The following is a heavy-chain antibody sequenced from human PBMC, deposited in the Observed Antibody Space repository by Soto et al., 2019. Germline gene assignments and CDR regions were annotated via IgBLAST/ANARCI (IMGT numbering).Heavy chain of an antibody. V-gene: IGHV4-59*08. CDR3: ASYGSGSYSFVY. CDR1: GGSISGYY. CDR2: VWHSGST. J-gene: IGHJ4*02. D-gene: IGHD3-10*01. Sequence: SETLSLTCTVSGGSISGYYWSWIRQPPGKGLEWIGYVWHSGSTNYNPSLKSRVTISVDTSKNQFSLKLSSMTAEDTAVYSCASYGSGSYSFVYWGQGTLVTVSS.